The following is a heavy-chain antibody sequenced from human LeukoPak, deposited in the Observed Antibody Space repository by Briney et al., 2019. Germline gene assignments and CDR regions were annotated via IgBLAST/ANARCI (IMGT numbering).Heavy chain of an antibody. CDR1: GFTFSTYW. J-gene: IGHJ4*02. D-gene: IGHD3-22*01. CDR2: IKQDGGVK. Sequence: GGSLRLSCAAAGFTFSTYWMTWVRQAPGKGLEWVANIKQDGGVKYYAGSVKGRFTISRDNARNSVFLQTDSLRAEDTAVYYCARVSARYYDDSGYSSIDYWGQGTLVTVSS. CDR3: ARVSARYYDDSGYSSIDY. V-gene: IGHV3-7*01.